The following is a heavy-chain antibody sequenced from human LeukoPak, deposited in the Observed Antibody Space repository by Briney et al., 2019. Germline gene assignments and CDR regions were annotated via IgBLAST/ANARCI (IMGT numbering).Heavy chain of an antibody. J-gene: IGHJ4*02. Sequence: GGSLRLSCAASGFTFSSYDMSWVRQAPGKGLEWVSVIYSCGSTYYADSVKGRFTISRDNSKNTLYLQMNSLRAEDTALYYCNTGGTPDNWGQGTLVTVSS. V-gene: IGHV3-66*01. D-gene: IGHD1-7*01. CDR1: GFTFSSYD. CDR2: IYSCGST. CDR3: NTGGTPDN.